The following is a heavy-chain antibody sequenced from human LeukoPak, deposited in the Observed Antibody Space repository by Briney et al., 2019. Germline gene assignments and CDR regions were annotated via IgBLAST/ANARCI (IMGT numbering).Heavy chain of an antibody. Sequence: GGSLRLSCLASGFTFSSYAMSWVRQAPGKGLEWVSGTGISGDNTYYADSVKGRFTIARDDSKNTLYLQLNSLRAEDTAVYYCAREIRATGIGWFDPWGQGTLVTVSS. J-gene: IGHJ5*02. V-gene: IGHV3-23*01. D-gene: IGHD3-9*01. CDR3: AREIRATGIGWFDP. CDR2: TGISGDNT. CDR1: GFTFSSYA.